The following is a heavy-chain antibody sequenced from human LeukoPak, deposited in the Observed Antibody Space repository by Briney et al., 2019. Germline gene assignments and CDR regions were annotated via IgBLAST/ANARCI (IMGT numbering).Heavy chain of an antibody. CDR2: MNPNSVNT. V-gene: IGHV1-8*01. J-gene: IGHJ4*02. Sequence: ASVTVSCTASGYTFTIYDINWVRQATGQGLEWIGWMNPNSVNTGYAQKFQGRVTMTRNTSISTAYMELSSLRSEDTAVYYCARGRRTSGWYIDYWGQGTLVTVSS. CDR3: ARGRRTSGWYIDY. CDR1: GYTFTIYD. D-gene: IGHD6-19*01.